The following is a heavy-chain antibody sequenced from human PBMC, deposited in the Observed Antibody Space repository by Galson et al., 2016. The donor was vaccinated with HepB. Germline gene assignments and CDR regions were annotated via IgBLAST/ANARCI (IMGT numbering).Heavy chain of an antibody. CDR2: INQDGREK. Sequence: SLRLSCAASGFIFRSYWMSWVRQAPGKGLEWVANINQDGREKYYVDSVKGRFTISRDNAKNSLYLQMNSLRAEDTAVYYCARAYSRLGRWRLLYYFDYWGQGALVTVSS. D-gene: IGHD2/OR15-2a*01. J-gene: IGHJ4*02. CDR1: GFIFRSYW. V-gene: IGHV3-7*01. CDR3: ARAYSRLGRWRLLYYFDY.